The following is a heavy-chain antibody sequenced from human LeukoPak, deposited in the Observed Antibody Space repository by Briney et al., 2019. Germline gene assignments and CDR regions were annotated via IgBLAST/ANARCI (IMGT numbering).Heavy chain of an antibody. CDR2: INYNTWNP. J-gene: IGHJ4*02. V-gene: IGHV7-4-1*02. CDR3: ARDSGSDY. CDR1: GCTFTSYV. Sequence: ASVNVSCKASGCTFTSYVMNGVGQPGARGLEWMGWINYNTWNPTYAQGFRGRLVFSLDNSFSKASVQISSLQAEYSAVYYFARDSGSDYWGQGNLVPVSS. D-gene: IGHD3-10*01.